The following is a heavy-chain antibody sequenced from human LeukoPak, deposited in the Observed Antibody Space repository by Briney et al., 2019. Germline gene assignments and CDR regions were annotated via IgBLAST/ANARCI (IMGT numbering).Heavy chain of an antibody. J-gene: IGHJ4*02. Sequence: PGGSLRLSCAASGFTFDDYGMSWVRQAPGKGLEWVSAISGSGGSTYYADSVKGRFTISRDNSKNTLYLQMNSLRAEDTAVYYCAKGMRQFDYWGQGTLVTVSS. V-gene: IGHV3-23*01. CDR3: AKGMRQFDY. CDR1: GFTFDDYG. CDR2: ISGSGGST.